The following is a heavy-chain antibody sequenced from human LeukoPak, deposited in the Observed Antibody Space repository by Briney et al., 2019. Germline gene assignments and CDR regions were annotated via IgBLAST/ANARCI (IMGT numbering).Heavy chain of an antibody. V-gene: IGHV3-30*18. CDR3: AKDPSLITMVRGVLKLSYYFDS. CDR1: GFTFSSYG. Sequence: GGSLTLSCAASGFTFSSYGMHWVRQAPGKGLDWVAVISYDGSNKFYADSVKGRFTISRDNSKNTLYLQMNSLRAEDTAVYYCAKDPSLITMVRGVLKLSYYFDSWGQGTLVTVSS. D-gene: IGHD3-10*01. CDR2: ISYDGSNK. J-gene: IGHJ4*02.